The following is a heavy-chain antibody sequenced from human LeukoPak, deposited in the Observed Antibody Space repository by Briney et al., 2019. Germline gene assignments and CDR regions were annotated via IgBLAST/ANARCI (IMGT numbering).Heavy chain of an antibody. Sequence: SETLSLTCSVSGGSIASSSYYWGWIRQPPGKGLEWIGSIFRTGTTYYSASLKSRVSISVDTSKNDFALKLASVTAADTAMYFCARRVGFYGSGSLNYFDPWGQGILVSVSS. J-gene: IGHJ5*01. CDR1: GGSIASSSYY. CDR2: IFRTGTT. D-gene: IGHD3-10*01. V-gene: IGHV4-39*02. CDR3: ARRVGFYGSGSLNYFDP.